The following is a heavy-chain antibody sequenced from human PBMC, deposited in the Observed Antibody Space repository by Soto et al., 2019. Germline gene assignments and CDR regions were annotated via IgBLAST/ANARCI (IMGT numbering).Heavy chain of an antibody. Sequence: EVQLLESGGGLVQPGGSLRLSCAASGFTFSSYAMSWVRQAPGKGLEWVSAISGSGSATYYADSVKGRFTISRDNSKTTLYLQMTSLRAEDTAVFYCAKDECVAGTLDFDAFDIWGQGTMVTVSS. CDR1: GFTFSSYA. CDR3: AKDECVAGTLDFDAFDI. D-gene: IGHD6-19*01. V-gene: IGHV3-23*01. CDR2: ISGSGSAT. J-gene: IGHJ3*02.